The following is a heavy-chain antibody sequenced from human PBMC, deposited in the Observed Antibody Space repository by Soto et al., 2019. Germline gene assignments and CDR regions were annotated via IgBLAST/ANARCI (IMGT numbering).Heavy chain of an antibody. Sequence: EVQLVESGGGLVQTGGCLRLSCAASGFTFSSYWMHWVRQAPGKGVVWVSRINGDGGSTNYADSVKGRFTISRDNAKNTVYLQVDSLRAEHTAMYYCARGLYLKYGQDYWGQGTLVTVSS. CDR2: INGDGGST. CDR3: ARGLYLKYGQDY. CDR1: GFTFSSYW. V-gene: IGHV3-74*01. J-gene: IGHJ4*02. D-gene: IGHD2-2*01.